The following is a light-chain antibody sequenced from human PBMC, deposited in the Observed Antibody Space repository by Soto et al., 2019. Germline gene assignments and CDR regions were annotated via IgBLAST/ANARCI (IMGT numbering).Light chain of an antibody. CDR2: AAS. Sequence: DIQLTQSPSFLSASVGDRVTITCRASQGISSYLAWYQQKPGKAPKLLIYAASTLQSGVPSRFSDSGSGTKFNLTISSLQPEDFATYYCQQLNSYPPLFGPGTKVDIK. CDR1: QGISSY. J-gene: IGKJ3*01. V-gene: IGKV1-9*01. CDR3: QQLNSYPPL.